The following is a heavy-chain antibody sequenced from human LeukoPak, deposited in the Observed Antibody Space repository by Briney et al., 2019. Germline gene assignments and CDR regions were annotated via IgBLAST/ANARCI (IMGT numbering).Heavy chain of an antibody. V-gene: IGHV3-74*01. CDR3: ARGGVNPVDH. CDR2: MNEDGTTT. D-gene: IGHD1-14*01. Sequence: GGSLRLSCAASGFTFSSYWMHWVRQAPGKGLVWVSDMNEDGTTTRYAVSVKGRFTISRDNAKNTLYLQINDLRAEDTAVYFCARGGVNPVDHWGQGTLVTVSS. J-gene: IGHJ4*02. CDR1: GFTFSSYW.